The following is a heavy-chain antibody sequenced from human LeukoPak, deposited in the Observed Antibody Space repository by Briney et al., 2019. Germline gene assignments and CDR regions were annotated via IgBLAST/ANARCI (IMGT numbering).Heavy chain of an antibody. CDR3: ARSDGSGLVY. V-gene: IGHV5-51*01. D-gene: IGHD3-22*01. CDR2: IYPGDSDI. CDR1: GYSFIDYW. J-gene: IGHJ4*02. Sequence: GESLKISCKASGYSFIDYWIGWVRQTPGKGLEWVVIIYPGDSDIRYSPSFQGQVTIIADKSISTAYLQWGSLKASDTAMYYCARSDGSGLVYWGQGTLVTVSS.